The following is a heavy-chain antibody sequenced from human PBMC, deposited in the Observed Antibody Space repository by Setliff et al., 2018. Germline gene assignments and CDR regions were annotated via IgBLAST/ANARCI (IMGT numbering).Heavy chain of an antibody. CDR1: GFTFSSYS. J-gene: IGHJ4*02. CDR3: ARDRGSGSYFLRYLDY. CDR2: ISSSSSTI. D-gene: IGHD1-26*01. V-gene: IGHV3-48*01. Sequence: ETLSLSCAASGFTFSSYSMNWVRQAPGKGLEWVSYISSSSSTIYYADSVKGRFTISRDNAKNSLYLQMNSLRAEDTAVYYCARDRGSGSYFLRYLDYWGQGTLVTVSS.